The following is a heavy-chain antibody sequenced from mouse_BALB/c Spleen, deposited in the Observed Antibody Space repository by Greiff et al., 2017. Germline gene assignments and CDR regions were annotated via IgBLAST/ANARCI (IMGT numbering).Heavy chain of an antibody. CDR3: AKKKPPLTGYYAMDY. Sequence: QVQLQQSGPSLVQPSQSLSITCTVSGFSLTSYGVHWVRQSPGKGLEWLGVIWRGGSTDYNAAFMSRLSITKDNSKSQVFFKMNSLQADDTAIYYWAKKKPPLTGYYAMDYWGQGTSVTVSS. CDR1: GFSLTSYG. CDR2: IWRGGST. V-gene: IGHV2-5-1*01. D-gene: IGHD4-1*01. J-gene: IGHJ4*01.